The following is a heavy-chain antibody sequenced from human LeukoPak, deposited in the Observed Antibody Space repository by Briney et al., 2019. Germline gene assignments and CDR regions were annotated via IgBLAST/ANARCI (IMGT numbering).Heavy chain of an antibody. J-gene: IGHJ3*02. Sequence: ASVKVSCKASGYTFTGYYMHWVRQAPGQGREWMGWINPNSGGTNYAQKFQGRVTMTRDTSISTAYMELSRLRSDDTAVYYCARGGYCSGGSCAYAFDIWGQGTMVTVSS. V-gene: IGHV1-2*02. D-gene: IGHD2-15*01. CDR3: ARGGYCSGGSCAYAFDI. CDR1: GYTFTGYY. CDR2: INPNSGGT.